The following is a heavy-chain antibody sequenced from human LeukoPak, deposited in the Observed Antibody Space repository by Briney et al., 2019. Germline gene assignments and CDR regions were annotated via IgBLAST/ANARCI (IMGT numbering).Heavy chain of an antibody. Sequence: PSETLSLTCSVSGGSISSNYWSWIRQPPGKGLEWIGYIYYRGSTNYNPSLKSRVTISVDTSKNQFSLKLSSVTAADTAVYYCARARGRPRYYYYYMDVWGKGTTVTVSS. CDR1: GGSISSNY. V-gene: IGHV4-59*08. J-gene: IGHJ6*03. CDR2: IYYRGST. CDR3: ARARGRPRYYYYYMDV. D-gene: IGHD1-14*01.